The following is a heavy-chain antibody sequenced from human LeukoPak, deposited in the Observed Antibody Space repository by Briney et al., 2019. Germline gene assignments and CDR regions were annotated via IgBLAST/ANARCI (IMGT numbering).Heavy chain of an antibody. J-gene: IGHJ4*02. Sequence: SETLSLTCTVSGGSISSSSYYWGWIRQPPGKGLEWIGSIYYSGSTYYNPSLKSRVTISVDTSKNQFSLKLSSVTAADTAVYYCASLPWYSSGRRFDYWGQGTLVTVSS. D-gene: IGHD6-19*01. CDR3: ASLPWYSSGRRFDY. CDR2: IYYSGST. CDR1: GGSISSSSYY. V-gene: IGHV4-39*01.